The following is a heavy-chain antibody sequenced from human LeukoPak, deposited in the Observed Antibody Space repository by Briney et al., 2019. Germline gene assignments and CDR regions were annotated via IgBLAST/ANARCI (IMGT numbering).Heavy chain of an antibody. CDR1: GFTFNNYA. J-gene: IGHJ5*02. Sequence: PGGSLRLSCTASGFTFNNYAMTWVRQAPGKGLDWVSTVSGTGTSTFYAYSVDVRATISRDNSKNMLYLQISSLRTEDTALYYCTRDSGTYNWFDPWGQGTLVTVSS. CDR3: TRDSGTYNWFDP. CDR2: VSGTGTST. D-gene: IGHD1-26*01. V-gene: IGHV3-23*01.